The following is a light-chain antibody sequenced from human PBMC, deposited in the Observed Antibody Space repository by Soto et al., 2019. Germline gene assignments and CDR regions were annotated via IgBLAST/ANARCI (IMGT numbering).Light chain of an antibody. CDR2: GAS. CDR3: QQYGGSPRT. V-gene: IGKV3-20*01. CDR1: QSINNNY. J-gene: IGKJ1*01. Sequence: EILLTQSPGTPSLSPGERATLSCRASQSINNNYLAWYQQKRGQAPRLLIYGASSRATGIPDRFSGSGSGTEFTLTISRLEPEDFAVYYCQQYGGSPRTFGQGTKVEIK.